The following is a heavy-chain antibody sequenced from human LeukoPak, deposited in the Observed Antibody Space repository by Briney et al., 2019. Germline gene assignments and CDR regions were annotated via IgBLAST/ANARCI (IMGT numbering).Heavy chain of an antibody. CDR1: GFTFSSYA. CDR3: AKSRPYYHDSSGYSSYYFDY. Sequence: GGSLRLSCAASGFTFSSYAMSWVRQAPGKGLEWVSAISGSGGSTYYADSVKGRFTISRDNSKNTLYLQMNSLRAEDTAVYYCAKSRPYYHDSSGYSSYYFDYWGQGTLVTVSS. CDR2: ISGSGGST. V-gene: IGHV3-23*01. J-gene: IGHJ4*02. D-gene: IGHD3-22*01.